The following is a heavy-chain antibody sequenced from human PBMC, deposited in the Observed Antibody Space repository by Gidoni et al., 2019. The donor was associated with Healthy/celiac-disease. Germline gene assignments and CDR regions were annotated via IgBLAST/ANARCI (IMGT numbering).Heavy chain of an antibody. CDR1: GFTFSSYA. Sequence: EVKLLESGGGLVQPGGSLRLSCAASGFTFSSYAMSLVRQAPGKGLEWVSAISGSGGSTYYADSVKGRFTISRDNSKNTLYLQMNSLRAEDTAVYYCAKDGRDSSSRGDYWGQGTLVTVSS. V-gene: IGHV3-23*01. D-gene: IGHD6-13*01. CDR2: ISGSGGST. CDR3: AKDGRDSSSRGDY. J-gene: IGHJ4*02.